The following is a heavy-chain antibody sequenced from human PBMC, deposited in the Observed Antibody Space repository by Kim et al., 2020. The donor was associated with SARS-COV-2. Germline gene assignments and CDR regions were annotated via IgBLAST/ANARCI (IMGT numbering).Heavy chain of an antibody. Sequence: GGSLRLSCAASGFTFDDYAMHWVRQAPGKGLEWVSGISWNSGSIVYADSVKGRFTISRDNAKNSLYLQMNSLRAEDTALYYCAKDMGSHYYGSGSFRYYYYYGMDGWGQGTTVTVSS. CDR2: ISWNSGSI. D-gene: IGHD3-10*01. V-gene: IGHV3-9*01. CDR1: GFTFDDYA. CDR3: AKDMGSHYYGSGSFRYYYYYGMDG. J-gene: IGHJ6*02.